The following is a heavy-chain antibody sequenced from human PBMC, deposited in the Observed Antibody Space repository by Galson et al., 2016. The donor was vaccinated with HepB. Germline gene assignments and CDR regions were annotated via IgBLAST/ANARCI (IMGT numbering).Heavy chain of an antibody. V-gene: IGHV3-9*01. CDR2: TSWDSGSI. D-gene: IGHD6-13*01. CDR3: ARGRGSNWRDAFDI. Sequence: SLRLSCAASGFTFNDYAMHWVRQAPGKGLEWVSGTSWDSGSIGYAASVKGRFTISRDNDKNSLHLQMNILRAEDTALYYCARGRGSNWRDAFDIWGQGTMVTVSS. J-gene: IGHJ3*02. CDR1: GFTFNDYA.